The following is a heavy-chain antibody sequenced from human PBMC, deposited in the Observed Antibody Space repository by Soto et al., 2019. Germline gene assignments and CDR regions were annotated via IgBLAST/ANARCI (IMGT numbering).Heavy chain of an antibody. D-gene: IGHD4-4*01. V-gene: IGHV3-30-3*01. CDR3: ARPLWRDDYNWRYFDL. CDR1: GFTFSSYA. Sequence: QVQLVESGGGVVQPGRSLRLSCAASGFTFSSYAMHWVRQAPGKGLEWVAVISYDGSNKYYADSVKGRFTISRDNSKNTLYQQMNSLRAEDTAVYYCARPLWRDDYNWRYFDLWGRGTLVTVSS. J-gene: IGHJ2*01. CDR2: ISYDGSNK.